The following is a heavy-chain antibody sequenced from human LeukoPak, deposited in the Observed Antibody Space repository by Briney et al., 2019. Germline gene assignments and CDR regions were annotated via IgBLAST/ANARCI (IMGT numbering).Heavy chain of an antibody. D-gene: IGHD3-10*01. CDR2: IYSGRTI. V-gene: IGHV3-66*01. Sequence: GWSLRLSCAPSGFTFSRNSMSWVRQAPGKGLEWVSVIYSGRTIYHADSVEGSFTISRDNSKNMLYLQMNSLRAEDTAVYYCARGRGDPHEYDYWGQGTLVTVSS. CDR3: ARGRGDPHEYDY. CDR1: GFTFSRNS. J-gene: IGHJ4*02.